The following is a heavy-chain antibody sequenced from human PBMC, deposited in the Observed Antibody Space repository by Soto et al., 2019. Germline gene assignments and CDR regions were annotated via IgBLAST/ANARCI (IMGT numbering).Heavy chain of an antibody. V-gene: IGHV3-53*01. CDR2: IYSGGST. J-gene: IGHJ6*02. CDR1: GFTVSSNY. D-gene: IGHD6-19*01. CDR3: ARSHSSGWPYYYYGMDV. Sequence: GGSLRLSCAASGFTVSSNYMSWVRQAPGKGLEWVSVIYSGGSTYYADSVKGRFTISRDNSKNTLYLQMNSLRAEDTAVYYCARSHSSGWPYYYYGMDVWGQGTTVTVSS.